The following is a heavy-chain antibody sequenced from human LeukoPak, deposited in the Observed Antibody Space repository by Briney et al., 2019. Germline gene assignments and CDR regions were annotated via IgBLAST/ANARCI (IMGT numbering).Heavy chain of an antibody. Sequence: SETLSLTCTVSGGSISSYYWSWIRQPPGEGLEWIGYIYYSGSTNYNPSLKSRVTISVDTSKNQFSLKLSSVAAADTAVYYCARAGRQRYFQHWGQGTLVTVSS. J-gene: IGHJ1*01. D-gene: IGHD3-10*01. CDR1: GGSISSYY. CDR2: IYYSGST. V-gene: IGHV4-59*01. CDR3: ARAGRQRYFQH.